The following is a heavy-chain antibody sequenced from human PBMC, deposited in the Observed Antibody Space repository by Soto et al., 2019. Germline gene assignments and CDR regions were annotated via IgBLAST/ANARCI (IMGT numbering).Heavy chain of an antibody. CDR2: ISRDGGTK. Sequence: LRLSCAVSGFTVSTYGIHWVRQAPGKGLEWVAVISRDGGTKYYADSVKGRFTISRDNSRNTLFLEMNSLRSDDMAVYYCTGEVASGYWGQGTLVTVSS. CDR3: TGEVASGY. CDR1: GFTVSTYG. V-gene: IGHV3-30*03. J-gene: IGHJ4*02. D-gene: IGHD2-8*02.